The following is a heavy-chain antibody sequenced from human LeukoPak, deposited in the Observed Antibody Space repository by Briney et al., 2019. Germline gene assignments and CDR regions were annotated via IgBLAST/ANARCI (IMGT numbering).Heavy chain of an antibody. CDR3: AKDVRGYNRPVDH. CDR2: ISGSGSHT. V-gene: IGHV3-23*01. CDR1: GFNFSAHA. J-gene: IGHJ4*01. D-gene: IGHD3-10*02. Sequence: GGSLRLSCAASGFNFSAHAMNWVRQAPGKGLEWVSSISGSGSHTYYADSVKGRFTISRDNSENTLYLQMNTLRAEDTALYYCAKDVRGYNRPVDHWGQGTLVTVSS.